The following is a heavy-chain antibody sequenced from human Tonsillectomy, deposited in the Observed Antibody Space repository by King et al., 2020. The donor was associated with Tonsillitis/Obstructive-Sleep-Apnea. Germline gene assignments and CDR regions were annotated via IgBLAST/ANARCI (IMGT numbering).Heavy chain of an antibody. CDR1: GFTFSNYA. CDR2: ISDSGGSR. Sequence: VQLVESGGGLVQPGGSLRFSCAASGFTFSNYAMSWVRQAPGKGLEWVSGISDSGGSRYYADSVKGRFTISRDNSKNTLYLQMNSLRDEDTAVYYCAKARTDRIPAAMGYWGQGTLVTVSS. J-gene: IGHJ4*02. V-gene: IGHV3-23*04. D-gene: IGHD2-2*01. CDR3: AKARTDRIPAAMGY.